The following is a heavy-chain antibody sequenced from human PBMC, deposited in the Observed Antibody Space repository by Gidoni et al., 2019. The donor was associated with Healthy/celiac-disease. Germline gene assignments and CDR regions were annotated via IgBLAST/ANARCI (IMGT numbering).Heavy chain of an antibody. CDR1: GFTFSRYS. D-gene: IGHD3-10*01. CDR3: ARRLYRNGSGSPLDY. Sequence: EVQLVESGGGLVKPGGSVRLLFAASGFTFSRYSMNWVRQAPGKGLEWVSSISSSSSYIYYADSVKGRFTIARDNAKNSLYLQMNSLRAEDTAVYYCARRLYRNGSGSPLDYWGQGTLVTVSS. V-gene: IGHV3-21*01. CDR2: ISSSSSYI. J-gene: IGHJ4*02.